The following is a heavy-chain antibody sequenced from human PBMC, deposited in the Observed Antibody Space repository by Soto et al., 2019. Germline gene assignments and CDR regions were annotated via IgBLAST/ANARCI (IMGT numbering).Heavy chain of an antibody. J-gene: IGHJ6*02. CDR1: GGSFSGYY. D-gene: IGHD3-10*01. CDR3: ARRFYYVSGSYYSASYYSGMDV. Sequence: SETLSLTCAVYGGSFSGYYWSWIRQPPGKGLEWIGEINHSGSTNYNPSLKSRVTISVDTSKNQFSLKLSSVTAADTAVYYCARRFYYVSGSYYSASYYSGMDVWGQGTTVTVSS. V-gene: IGHV4-34*01. CDR2: INHSGST.